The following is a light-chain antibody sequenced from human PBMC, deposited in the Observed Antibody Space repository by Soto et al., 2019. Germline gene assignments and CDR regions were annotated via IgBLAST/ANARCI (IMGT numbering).Light chain of an antibody. CDR2: DAS. V-gene: IGKV3-11*01. Sequence: EVVLTHSPATLSLTPGERATLSCRASQSVDIYLAWFQQKPGQAPRLLIYDASNRATGIPARFSGSGSGTDFTLTISSLEPEDFAVYYCHQRKHWPPITFGQGTRLEIK. J-gene: IGKJ5*01. CDR3: HQRKHWPPIT. CDR1: QSVDIY.